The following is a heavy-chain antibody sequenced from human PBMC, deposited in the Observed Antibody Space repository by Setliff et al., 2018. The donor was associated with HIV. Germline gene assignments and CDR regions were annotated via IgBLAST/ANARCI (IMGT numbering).Heavy chain of an antibody. CDR3: ALQYDDTSGYYNN. D-gene: IGHD3-22*01. V-gene: IGHV1-2*02. CDR1: GGTFSSHA. J-gene: IGHJ4*02. CDR2: INPNSAGT. Sequence: ASVKVSCKAFGGTFSSHAISWARQAPGQRLEWMGWINPNSAGTNYAQQFQGRVTVTRGTSITTAYMELSRLTSDDTAVYYCALQYDDTSGYYNNWGQGTLVTVSS.